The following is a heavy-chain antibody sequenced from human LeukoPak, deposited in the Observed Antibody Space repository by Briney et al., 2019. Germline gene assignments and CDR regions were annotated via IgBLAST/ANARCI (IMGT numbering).Heavy chain of an antibody. Sequence: PSETLSLTCAVSGGSISSGGYSWSWIRQPPGKGLEWIGYIYHSGSTYYNPSLKSRVTISVDRSKNQFSLKLSSVTAADTAVYYCARDKLGYGMDVRGQGTTVTVSS. CDR1: GGSISSGGYS. CDR3: ARDKLGYGMDV. V-gene: IGHV4-30-2*01. D-gene: IGHD1-7*01. J-gene: IGHJ6*02. CDR2: IYHSGST.